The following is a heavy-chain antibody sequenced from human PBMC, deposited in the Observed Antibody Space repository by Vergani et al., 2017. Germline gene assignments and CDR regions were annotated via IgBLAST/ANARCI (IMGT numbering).Heavy chain of an antibody. D-gene: IGHD5-12*01. CDR3: ARDQSGYNY. CDR1: GGSISSYY. CDR2: IYYSGST. J-gene: IGHJ4*02. V-gene: IGHV4-59*01. Sequence: VQLQESGPGLVKPSETLSLTCTVSGGSISSYYWSWIRQPQGKGLEWIGYIYYSGSTNYNPSLKSRVTISVDTSKNQFSLKLSSVTAADTAVYYCARDQSGYNYWGQGTLVTVSS.